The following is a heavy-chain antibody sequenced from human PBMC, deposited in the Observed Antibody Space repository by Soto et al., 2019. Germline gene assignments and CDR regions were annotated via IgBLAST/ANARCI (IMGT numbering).Heavy chain of an antibody. Sequence: PSETLSLTCTVSGGSISSGGYYWSWIRQHPGKGLEWIGYIYYSGSTYYNPSLKSRVTISVDTSKNQFSLKLSSVTAADTAVYYCARSPSSTATYDYWGQGTLVTVSS. D-gene: IGHD6-6*01. V-gene: IGHV4-31*03. CDR1: GGSISSGGYY. CDR2: IYYSGST. CDR3: ARSPSSTATYDY. J-gene: IGHJ4*02.